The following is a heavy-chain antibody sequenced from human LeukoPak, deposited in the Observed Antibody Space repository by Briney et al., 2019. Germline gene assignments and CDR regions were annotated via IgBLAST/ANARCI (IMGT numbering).Heavy chain of an antibody. CDR1: GFIFSDYW. CDR2: INSDGSST. J-gene: IGHJ3*02. D-gene: IGHD3-10*01. Sequence: PGGSLRLSCAASGFIFSDYWMHWVRQAPGKGLVWVSRINSDGSSTSYADSVKGRFTISRDNAKNTLYLQMNSLRAEDTAVYYCARGDYYGSGIDAFDIWGQGTMVTVSS. CDR3: ARGDYYGSGIDAFDI. V-gene: IGHV3-74*01.